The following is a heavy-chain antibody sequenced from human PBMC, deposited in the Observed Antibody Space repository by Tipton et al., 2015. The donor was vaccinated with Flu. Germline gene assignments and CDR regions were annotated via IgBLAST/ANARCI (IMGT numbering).Heavy chain of an antibody. J-gene: IGHJ3*02. CDR3: ARDEGRYFGWTTRHAFVI. V-gene: IGHV1-46*01. D-gene: IGHD3-9*01. CDR1: GYTFTSYY. Sequence: QLVQSGAEVKKPGASVKVSCKASGYTFTSYYMHWVRQAPGQGLEWMGIINPSGGSTSFAQKFQGRVTMTRDTSTSTVYMELGSLRSEDTAVYYCARDEGRYFGWTTRHAFVIWGQGTKVTVAS. CDR2: INPSGGST.